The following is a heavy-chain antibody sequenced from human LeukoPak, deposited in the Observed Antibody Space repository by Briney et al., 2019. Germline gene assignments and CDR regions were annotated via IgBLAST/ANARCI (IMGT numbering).Heavy chain of an antibody. CDR2: INPNSGGT. Sequence: ASVKVSCKASGYTFTGYYMHWVRQAPGQGLEWMGWINPNSGGTNYAQKFQGRVTMTRDTSISTAYMELSRLRSDDTAVYYCARVLNYYDSSLDYWGQGTLVTVSS. V-gene: IGHV1-2*02. CDR1: GYTFTGYY. CDR3: ARVLNYYDSSLDY. J-gene: IGHJ4*02. D-gene: IGHD3-22*01.